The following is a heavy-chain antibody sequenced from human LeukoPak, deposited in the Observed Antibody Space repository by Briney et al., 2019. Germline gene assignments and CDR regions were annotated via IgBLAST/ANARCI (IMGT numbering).Heavy chain of an antibody. D-gene: IGHD1-14*01. Sequence: PSETLSLTCAVYGGSFSGYYWSWIRQPPGKGLEWIGEINHSGSTNYNPSLKSRVTISVDTSKNQFSLKLSSVTAADTAVYYCARTCVWAYYYYYYGMDVWGQGTTVTVSS. J-gene: IGHJ6*02. V-gene: IGHV4-34*01. CDR1: GGSFSGYY. CDR3: ARTCVWAYYYYYYGMDV. CDR2: INHSGST.